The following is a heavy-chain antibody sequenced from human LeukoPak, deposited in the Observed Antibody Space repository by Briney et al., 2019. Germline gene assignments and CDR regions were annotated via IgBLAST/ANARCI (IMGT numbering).Heavy chain of an antibody. V-gene: IGHV1-18*01. CDR2: ISAYNGNT. J-gene: IGHJ5*02. CDR3: ARATAAAGSYNWFDP. Sequence: ASVKVSCKASGYTFTSYGIRWVRQAPGQGLEWMGWISAYNGNTNYAQKLQGRVTMTTDTSTSTAYMELRSLRSDDTAVYYCARATAAAGSYNWFDPWGQGTLVTVSS. D-gene: IGHD6-13*01. CDR1: GYTFTSYG.